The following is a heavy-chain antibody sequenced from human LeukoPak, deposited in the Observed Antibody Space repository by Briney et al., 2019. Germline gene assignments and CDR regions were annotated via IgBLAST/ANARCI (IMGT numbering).Heavy chain of an antibody. CDR3: ARVYITMVRGVTFDY. V-gene: IGHV1-18*01. J-gene: IGHJ4*02. CDR2: ISAYNGNT. CDR1: GYTFSSYV. D-gene: IGHD3-10*01. Sequence: ASVKVSCKASGYTFSSYVLGWVRQAPGQGLEWMGWISAYNGNTNYAQKLQGRVTMTTDTSTSTAYMELRSLRSDDTAVYYCARVYITMVRGVTFDYWGQGTLVTVSS.